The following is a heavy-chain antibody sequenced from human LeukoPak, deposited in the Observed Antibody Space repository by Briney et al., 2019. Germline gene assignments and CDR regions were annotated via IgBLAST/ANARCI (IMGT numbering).Heavy chain of an antibody. V-gene: IGHV3-20*04. J-gene: IGHJ4*02. CDR3: AKDSRLLGYYFDY. Sequence: GGSLRLSCATSGFTFDEYDMSWVRQAPGKGLEWVSGINWNGGKTGYADSVKGRCTISRDNAKNSLYLQMNSLRAEDTAVYYCAKDSRLLGYYFDYWGQGTLVTVSS. CDR1: GFTFDEYD. CDR2: INWNGGKT.